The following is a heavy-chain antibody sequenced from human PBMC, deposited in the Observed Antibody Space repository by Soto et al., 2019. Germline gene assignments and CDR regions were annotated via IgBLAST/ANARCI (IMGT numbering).Heavy chain of an antibody. CDR1: GGSISSYY. V-gene: IGHV4-59*01. Sequence: SETLSLTCTVSGGSISSYYWSWIRQPPGKGLEWIGYIYYSGSTNYNPSLKSRVTISVDTSKNQFSLKLSSVTAADTAVYYCARGRMITFGGVIVLAYYFDYWGQGTLVTVSS. CDR3: ARGRMITFGGVIVLAYYFDY. CDR2: IYYSGST. J-gene: IGHJ4*02. D-gene: IGHD3-16*02.